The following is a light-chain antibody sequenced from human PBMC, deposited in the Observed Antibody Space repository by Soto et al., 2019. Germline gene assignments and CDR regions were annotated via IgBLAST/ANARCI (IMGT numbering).Light chain of an antibody. CDR3: LQYYGYSQT. CDR1: QGSGTA. V-gene: IGKV1-6*01. J-gene: IGKJ2*01. Sequence: AIQMTQSPSSLSPSVGDSVTITCRASQGSGTALGWYQQKLGKAPHLLISAATSLQSGVPSRFSGSGSGTDFILTISSLQPEDFATYYCLQYYGYSQTFGHGTNREIK. CDR2: AAT.